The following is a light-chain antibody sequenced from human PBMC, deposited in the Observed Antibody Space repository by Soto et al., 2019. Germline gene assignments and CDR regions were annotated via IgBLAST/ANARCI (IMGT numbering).Light chain of an antibody. V-gene: IGKV3-20*01. CDR2: GAS. CDR1: QSVSSSY. Sequence: EIGLTQSPGTLSLSPGERATLSCRASQSVSSSYLAWYQQKPCQAPRLLIYGASSRATGIPDRFSGSGSGTDFTLTISRLEPEDFAVSYCRQYGSSPRTVGQGTKVQIK. J-gene: IGKJ1*01. CDR3: RQYGSSPRT.